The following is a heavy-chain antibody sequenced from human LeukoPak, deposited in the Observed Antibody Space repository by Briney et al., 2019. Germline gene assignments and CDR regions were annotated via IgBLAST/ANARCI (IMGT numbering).Heavy chain of an antibody. CDR1: GYTFTSYG. V-gene: IGHV1-18*04. CDR3: ARNYCSSTSCYPWFDP. J-gene: IGHJ5*02. Sequence: ASVKVSCKASGYTFTSYGISWVRQAPGQGLEWMGWISAYNGNTNYAQKLQGRVTMTTDTSTSTAYMVLRSLRSDDTAVYYCARNYCSSTSCYPWFDPWGQGTLVTVSS. CDR2: ISAYNGNT. D-gene: IGHD2-2*01.